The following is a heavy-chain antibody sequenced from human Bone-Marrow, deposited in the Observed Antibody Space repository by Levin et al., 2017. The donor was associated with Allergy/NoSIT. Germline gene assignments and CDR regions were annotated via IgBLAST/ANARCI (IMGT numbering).Heavy chain of an antibody. CDR3: ARDIHIAAAGHFDP. J-gene: IGHJ5*02. CDR1: GFTFSDYY. CDR2: ISSSGSTI. V-gene: IGHV3-11*01. D-gene: IGHD6-13*01. Sequence: GGSLRLSCAASGFTFSDYYMSWIRQAPGKGLEWVSYISSSGSTIYYADSVNGRFTISRDNAKNSLYLQMNSLRAEDTAVYYCARDIHIAAAGHFDPWGQGTLVTVSS.